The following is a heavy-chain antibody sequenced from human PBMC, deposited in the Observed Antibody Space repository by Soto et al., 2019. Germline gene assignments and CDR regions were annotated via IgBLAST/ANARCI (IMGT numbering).Heavy chain of an antibody. Sequence: SVKVSCKASGYTFTSYGISWVRQAPGQGLEWMGWISAYNGNTNYAQKLQGRVTMTTDTSTSTAYMELRSLRSDDTAVYYCATSYSSGWYGAFDIWGQGTMVTVSS. V-gene: IGHV1-18*01. D-gene: IGHD6-19*01. CDR2: ISAYNGNT. CDR1: GYTFTSYG. CDR3: ATSYSSGWYGAFDI. J-gene: IGHJ3*02.